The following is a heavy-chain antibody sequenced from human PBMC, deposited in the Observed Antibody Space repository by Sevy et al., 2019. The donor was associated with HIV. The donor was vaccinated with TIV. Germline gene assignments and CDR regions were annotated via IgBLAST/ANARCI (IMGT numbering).Heavy chain of an antibody. D-gene: IGHD3-22*01. V-gene: IGHV1-18*04. CDR3: AREYYYDSSGYYYVKIPLDY. CDR1: GYTFTSYG. Sequence: ASVKVSCKASGYTFTSYGISWVRQAPGQGLEWMGWISAYNGNTNYAQKLQGRVTMTTDTSTSTAYMVLRSLRSDDTAVYYCAREYYYDSSGYYYVKIPLDYWGQGTLVTVSS. CDR2: ISAYNGNT. J-gene: IGHJ4*02.